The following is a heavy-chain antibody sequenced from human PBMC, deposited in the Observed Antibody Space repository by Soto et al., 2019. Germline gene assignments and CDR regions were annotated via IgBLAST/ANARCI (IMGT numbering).Heavy chain of an antibody. CDR1: GFAFTSSA. CDR3: ATESGSTYGYFDY. Sequence: ASVKVSCKASGFAFTSSAVQWVRQARGQRLEWIGWIVVGSGNTNYAQKFQERVTITRDMSTSTAYMELSSLRSADTAVYFCATESGSTYGYFDYWGQGTQVTVSS. CDR2: IVVGSGNT. D-gene: IGHD4-17*01. J-gene: IGHJ4*02. V-gene: IGHV1-58*01.